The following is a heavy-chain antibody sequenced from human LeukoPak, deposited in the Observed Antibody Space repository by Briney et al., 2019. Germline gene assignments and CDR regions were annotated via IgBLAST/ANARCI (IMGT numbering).Heavy chain of an antibody. D-gene: IGHD2-21*02. V-gene: IGHV4-39*01. J-gene: IGHJ4*02. CDR1: GGSISTNNYY. CDR2: VYYRGNT. Sequence: QPSETLSLTCTVSGGSISTNNYYWVWIRQPPGKGLEWVGTVYYRGNTYYNPSLRSRVTTSVDTSRNQFSVKVTSVAAADTAVYYCARAGIVVVTAITSYFDHWGQGTLVTVSS. CDR3: ARAGIVVVTAITSYFDH.